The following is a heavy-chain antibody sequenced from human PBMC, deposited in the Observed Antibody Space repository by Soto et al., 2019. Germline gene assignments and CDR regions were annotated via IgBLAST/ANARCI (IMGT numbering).Heavy chain of an antibody. V-gene: IGHV3-33*01. CDR3: ARGLWSFDY. J-gene: IGHJ4*02. CDR1: GFTFSSYG. Sequence: QVQLVESGGGVVQPGRSLRVSCAASGFTFSSYGMHWVRQAPGKGLEWVAVIWLDGSNKYYADSVKGRFTISRDNSKNTLYLQMNSLRAEDTAVYYCARGLWSFDYWGQGNLVTVSS. CDR2: IWLDGSNK. D-gene: IGHD5-18*01.